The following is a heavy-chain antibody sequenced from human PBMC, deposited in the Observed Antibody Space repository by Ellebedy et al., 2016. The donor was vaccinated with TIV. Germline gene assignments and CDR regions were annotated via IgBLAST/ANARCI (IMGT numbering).Heavy chain of an antibody. CDR1: GGTFSTYA. CDR3: ARVRWATVARGVPFHYGMDV. Sequence: ASVKVSCKAFGGTFSTYALNWVRQAPGQGLEWIGAFLPMFGTATSAQMFQGRVMITADESMTTAYMELSSLRSEDTAVYYCARVRWATVARGVPFHYGMDVWGQGTTVTVTS. D-gene: IGHD3-10*01. V-gene: IGHV1-69*13. CDR2: FLPMFGTA. J-gene: IGHJ6*02.